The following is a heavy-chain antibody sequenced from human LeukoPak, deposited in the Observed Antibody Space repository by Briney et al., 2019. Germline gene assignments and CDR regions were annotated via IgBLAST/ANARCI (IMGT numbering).Heavy chain of an antibody. CDR1: GGSISSYY. D-gene: IGHD3-22*01. V-gene: IGHV4-39*01. CDR2: IYYSGST. J-gene: IGHJ4*02. CDR3: ASYYYDSSAYYGPFDY. Sequence: KPSETLSLTCTVSGGSISSYYWGWIRQPPGKGLEWIGSIYYSGSTYYNPSLKSRVTISVDTSKNQFSLKLSSVTAADTAVYYCASYYYDSSAYYGPFDYWGQGTLVTVSS.